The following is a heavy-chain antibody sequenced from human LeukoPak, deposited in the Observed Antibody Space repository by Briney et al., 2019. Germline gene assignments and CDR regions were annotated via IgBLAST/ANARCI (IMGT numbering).Heavy chain of an antibody. D-gene: IGHD5/OR15-5a*01. V-gene: IGHV3-73*01. CDR2: IRSKANSYAT. CDR1: GFTFSGSA. J-gene: IGHJ3*02. CDR3: TRQSTLDAFDI. Sequence: GGSLRPSCAASGFTFSGSAMHWVRQASGKGLEWVGRIRSKANSYATAYAASVKGRFTISRDDSKNTAYLQMNSLKTEDTAVYYCTRQSTLDAFDIWGQGTMVTVSS.